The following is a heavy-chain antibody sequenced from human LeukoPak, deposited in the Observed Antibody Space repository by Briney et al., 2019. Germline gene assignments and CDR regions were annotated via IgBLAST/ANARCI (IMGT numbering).Heavy chain of an antibody. CDR3: ARDVGQQLPGWFHP. D-gene: IGHD6-13*01. CDR1: GFTFSSYG. J-gene: IGHJ5*02. V-gene: IGHV3-33*01. CDR2: IWYDGSNK. Sequence: GRSLRLSCAASGFTFSSYGMHWVRQAPGKGLEWVAVIWYDGSNKYYADSVKGRFTISRDNSKNTLYLQMNSLRAEDTAVYYCARDVGQQLPGWFHPWGQGTLVTVSS.